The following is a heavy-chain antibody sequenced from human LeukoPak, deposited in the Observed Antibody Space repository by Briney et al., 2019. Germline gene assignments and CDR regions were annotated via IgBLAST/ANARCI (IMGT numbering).Heavy chain of an antibody. CDR2: IKQDGSEK. Sequence: GGSLRLSCAASGFTFSSYWMSWVRQAPGKGLEWVANIKQDGSEKYYVDSVKGRFTISRDNAKNSLYLQMNSLRAEDTAVYYCASQTSSSGWWGYNWFDPWGQGTLVTVSS. V-gene: IGHV3-7*01. CDR1: GFTFSSYW. CDR3: ASQTSSSGWWGYNWFDP. J-gene: IGHJ5*02. D-gene: IGHD6-19*01.